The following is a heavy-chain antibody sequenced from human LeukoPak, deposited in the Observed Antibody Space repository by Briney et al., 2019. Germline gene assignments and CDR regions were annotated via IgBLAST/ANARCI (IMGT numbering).Heavy chain of an antibody. CDR1: GGSVSSGTYY. CDR3: ARVYYYYYYMDV. J-gene: IGHJ6*03. V-gene: IGHV4-61*02. CDR2: IFPGGNT. Sequence: SETLSLTCTVSGGSVSSGTYYWNWMRQPAGKGLEWIGRIFPGGNTYFNPSLKSRVAISVDSSKNQFSLTLSSVTAADTAVYYCARVYYYYYYMDVWGKGTTVTVSS.